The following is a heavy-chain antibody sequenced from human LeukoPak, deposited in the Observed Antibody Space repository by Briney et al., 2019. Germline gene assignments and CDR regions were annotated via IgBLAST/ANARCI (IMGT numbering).Heavy chain of an antibody. D-gene: IGHD1-1*01. V-gene: IGHV4-59*11. Sequence: SETLSLTCTVSSGSSSDHCWNWIRQPPGKGLEWIGYIYYSGSTTYNPSLKSRVTMSIDTSQTQFSLKLSSLTAADTAVYYCARGATTGRGLWFVPWGQGTLVTVSS. CDR2: IYYSGST. CDR3: ARGATTGRGLWFVP. J-gene: IGHJ5*02. CDR1: SGSSSDHC.